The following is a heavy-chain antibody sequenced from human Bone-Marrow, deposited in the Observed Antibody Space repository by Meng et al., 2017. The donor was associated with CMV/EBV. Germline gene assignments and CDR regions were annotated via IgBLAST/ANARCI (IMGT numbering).Heavy chain of an antibody. CDR1: GFIFSTYE. Sequence: GESLKISCTVSGFIFSTYEMNWVRLAPGKGLEWVSYISGGGTTTHYADSVKGRFTISRDNAKNSLYLQMNSLRVEDTAIYYCARVSSKYSGYDFGFWGQGTLVTVSS. CDR2: ISGGGTTT. J-gene: IGHJ4*02. CDR3: ARVSSKYSGYDFGF. V-gene: IGHV3-48*03. D-gene: IGHD5-12*01.